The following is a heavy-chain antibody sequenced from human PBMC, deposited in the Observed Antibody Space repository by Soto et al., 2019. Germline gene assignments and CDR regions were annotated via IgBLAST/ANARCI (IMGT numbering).Heavy chain of an antibody. CDR2: TYYRSKWYN. CDR1: GDSVSSNSAA. Sequence: PSQTLSLTCAVSGDSVSSNSAAWNWIGQSPSRGLEWLGRTYYRSKWYNDYAVSVKSRITINPDTSKNQFSLQLNSATPEDTAVYYCARGYSSSSKPGYYYYGMDVWGQGTTVTVSS. D-gene: IGHD6-6*01. V-gene: IGHV6-1*01. J-gene: IGHJ6*02. CDR3: ARGYSSSSKPGYYYYGMDV.